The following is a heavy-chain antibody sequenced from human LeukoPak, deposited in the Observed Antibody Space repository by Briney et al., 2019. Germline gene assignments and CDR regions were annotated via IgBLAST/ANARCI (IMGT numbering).Heavy chain of an antibody. V-gene: IGHV3-43*02. Sequence: GGSLRLSCAASGFTFDDYAIHWVRQAPGKGLEWVSLISGDGGSTYYADSVKGRFTISRDNSKNSLYLQMNSLRTEDTALYYCAKTAYDFWSGQSPFNWFDPWGQGTLVTVSS. J-gene: IGHJ5*02. D-gene: IGHD3-3*01. CDR1: GFTFDDYA. CDR2: ISGDGGST. CDR3: AKTAYDFWSGQSPFNWFDP.